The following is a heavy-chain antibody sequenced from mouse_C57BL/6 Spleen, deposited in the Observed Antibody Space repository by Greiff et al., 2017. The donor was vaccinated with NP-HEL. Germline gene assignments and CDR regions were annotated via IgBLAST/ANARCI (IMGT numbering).Heavy chain of an antibody. Sequence: EVKLMESGGGLVKPGGSLKLSCAASGFTFSDYGMHWVRQAPEKGLEWVAYISSGSSTIYYADTVKGRFTISRDNAKNTLFLQMTSLRSEDTAMYYCAETYDYDWAWFAYWGQGTLVTVSA. CDR2: ISSGSSTI. CDR3: AETYDYDWAWFAY. J-gene: IGHJ3*01. CDR1: GFTFSDYG. D-gene: IGHD2-4*01. V-gene: IGHV5-17*01.